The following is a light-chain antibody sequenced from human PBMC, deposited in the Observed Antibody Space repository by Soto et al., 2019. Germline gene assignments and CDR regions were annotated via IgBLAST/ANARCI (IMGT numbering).Light chain of an antibody. CDR1: QSVSSN. CDR3: QQSNTWPRT. V-gene: IGKV3-15*01. Sequence: EIVRTQSPATLSVSPGESVTLSCRASQSVSSNLAWHQQKPGQAPRRLIYSASTRATGIPARFSGSGSGTEFTLTISGLQSEDFAVYYCQQSNTWPRTFGQGTKVEIK. J-gene: IGKJ1*01. CDR2: SAS.